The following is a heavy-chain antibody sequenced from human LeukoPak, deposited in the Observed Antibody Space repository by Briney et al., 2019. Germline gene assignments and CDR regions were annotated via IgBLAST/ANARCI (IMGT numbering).Heavy chain of an antibody. V-gene: IGHV3-7*01. CDR2: IKEDGDEK. D-gene: IGHD6-13*01. J-gene: IGHJ4*02. CDR3: ARARITSAGYQPFDY. Sequence: GGSLRLSCAASGFTSSSYWMSWVRQAPGKGLEWVASIKEDGDEKYYMDSVKGRFIISRDNAKNSLYLQMNSLRAEDTAVYYCARARITSAGYQPFDYWGQGTLVTVSS. CDR1: GFTSSSYW.